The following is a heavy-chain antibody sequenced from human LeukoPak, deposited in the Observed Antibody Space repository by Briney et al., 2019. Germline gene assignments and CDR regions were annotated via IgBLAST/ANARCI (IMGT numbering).Heavy chain of an antibody. Sequence: PGGSLRLFCAASGFSFRNAWMSWVRQAPGKGLEWVGRIKSKNDGGTTDYAAPVNDRFIISRDDSKNILYLQMNSLKTEDTAVYYCTTSYYGSGTTWNYYFDYWGQGTLVTVSS. J-gene: IGHJ4*02. CDR1: GFSFRNAW. CDR2: IKSKNDGGTT. D-gene: IGHD3-10*01. CDR3: TTSYYGSGTTWNYYFDY. V-gene: IGHV3-15*01.